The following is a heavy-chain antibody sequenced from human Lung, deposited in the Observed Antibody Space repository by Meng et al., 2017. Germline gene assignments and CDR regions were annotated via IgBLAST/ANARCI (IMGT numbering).Heavy chain of an antibody. CDR3: ARERHSTIIRGVINF. V-gene: IGHV4-34*01. D-gene: IGHD3-10*01. Sequence: VLPRQWGRGRWRPSENLSLTCAVYGGSISGSYWSWIRQSPAKGLEWIGKIKHGGSTNYNPSLESRVTISVDTPKNQFSLRLTSMTVADTAVYYCARERHSTIIRGVINFWGQGALVTVSS. CDR1: GGSISGSY. CDR2: IKHGGST. J-gene: IGHJ4*02.